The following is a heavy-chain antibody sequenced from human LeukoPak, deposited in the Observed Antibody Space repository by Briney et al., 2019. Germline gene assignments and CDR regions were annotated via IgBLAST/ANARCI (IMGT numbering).Heavy chain of an antibody. CDR1: GDSVSSNSAA. CDR3: AKSFTPLNYHPIDY. J-gene: IGHJ4*02. Sequence: SQTLSLTCAISGDSVSSNSAAWNWIRQSPSRGLEWLGRTYYRSKWYNDYAVSVKSRITINPDTSKNQFSLQLNSVTPEDTAVYYCAKSFTPLNYHPIDYWGQGTLVTVSS. V-gene: IGHV6-1*01. D-gene: IGHD4-11*01. CDR2: TYYRSKWYN.